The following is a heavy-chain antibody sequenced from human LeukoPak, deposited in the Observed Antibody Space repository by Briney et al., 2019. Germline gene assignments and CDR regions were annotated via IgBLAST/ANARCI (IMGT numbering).Heavy chain of an antibody. CDR1: GYTFTAYY. J-gene: IGHJ4*02. V-gene: IGHV1-2*06. Sequence: ASVKVSCKASGYTFTAYYIHWVRQAPGQGLEWMGRINPKNGDTNYAQKFQDRVTMTRDTSMSAAYMEISRLTYDDTAVYYCAKDQDYDILTGGASDYWGQGTLVTVSS. CDR3: AKDQDYDILTGGASDY. CDR2: INPKNGDT. D-gene: IGHD3-9*01.